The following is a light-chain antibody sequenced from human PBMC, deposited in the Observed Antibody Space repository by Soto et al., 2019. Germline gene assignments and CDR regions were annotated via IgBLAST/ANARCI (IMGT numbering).Light chain of an antibody. Sequence: QSVLTQPASVSGSPGQSITISCTGTSSDVGGYNYVSWHQQHPGKAPKLMIYDVSNRPSGVSNRFSGSKSGNTASLTISWLQAEDEADYYCSSYTSSSTYGFGTGTKVTVL. J-gene: IGLJ1*01. CDR2: DVS. CDR3: SSYTSSSTYG. V-gene: IGLV2-14*01. CDR1: SSDVGGYNY.